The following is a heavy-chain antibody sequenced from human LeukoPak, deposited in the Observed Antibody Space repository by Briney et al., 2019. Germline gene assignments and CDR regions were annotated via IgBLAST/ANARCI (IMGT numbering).Heavy chain of an antibody. V-gene: IGHV4-31*03. CDR3: ARLVVVTAQDYFDY. CDR2: ISYSGST. Sequence: ASETLSLTCTVSGASISSGGYYWSWIRQHPGKGLEWIGYISYSGSTDYNPSLKSRVTISADASKTQFSLKLSSVTAADTATFYCARLVVVTAQDYFDYWGQGTLVTVST. J-gene: IGHJ4*02. D-gene: IGHD2-21*02. CDR1: GASISSGGYY.